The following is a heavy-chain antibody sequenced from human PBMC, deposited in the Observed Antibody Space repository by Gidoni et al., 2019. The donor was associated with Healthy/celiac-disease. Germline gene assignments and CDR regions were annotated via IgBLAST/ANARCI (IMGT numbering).Heavy chain of an antibody. CDR3: ARVYNGGYWD. D-gene: IGHD1-26*01. CDR2: TSAYNGNT. Sequence: QLQLVQSGAEVMKPGASVKVSCKASGYTFTRYGISWVRQAPGQGLEWMGWTSAYNGNTNDAKKLKGRVNMTTDTSASTAYMELRGLRADDTAVYYCARVYNGGYWDWGQGTLVTVSS. J-gene: IGHJ4*02. V-gene: IGHV1-18*01. CDR1: GYTFTRYG.